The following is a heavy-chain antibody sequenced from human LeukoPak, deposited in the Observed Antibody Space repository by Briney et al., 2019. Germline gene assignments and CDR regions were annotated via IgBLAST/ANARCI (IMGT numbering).Heavy chain of an antibody. V-gene: IGHV3-23*01. Sequence: GGSLRLSFAVSGFTFSSYAVSWVRQAPGKGLEWVSGISGSGGTTYYADSVKGRFTISRDNSKNTLYLQMNSLRAEDTAVFYCAKEHDSSGYADYWGQGTLVTVSS. CDR1: GFTFSSYA. CDR2: ISGSGGTT. D-gene: IGHD3-22*01. CDR3: AKEHDSSGYADY. J-gene: IGHJ4*02.